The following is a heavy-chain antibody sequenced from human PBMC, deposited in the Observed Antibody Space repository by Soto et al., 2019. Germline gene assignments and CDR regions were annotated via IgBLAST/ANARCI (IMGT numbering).Heavy chain of an antibody. V-gene: IGHV3-23*01. Sequence: GGSLRLSCAASGFTFSRYAMSWVRQAPGKGLEWVSAISGSGGSTYYADSVKGRFTISRDNSKNTLYLQMNSLRAEDTAVYYCAKAPVLRYFDWFGIDYWGQGTLVTVSS. CDR3: AKAPVLRYFDWFGIDY. J-gene: IGHJ4*02. CDR1: GFTFSRYA. CDR2: ISGSGGST. D-gene: IGHD3-9*01.